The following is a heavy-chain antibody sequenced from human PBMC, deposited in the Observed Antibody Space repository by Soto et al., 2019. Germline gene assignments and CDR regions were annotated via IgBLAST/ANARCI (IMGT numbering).Heavy chain of an antibody. J-gene: IGHJ4*02. CDR1: GDSSSSGDYY. Sequence: QVQLRESGPGLVKPSQTLSLTCTVSGDSSSSGDYYWSWIRQPPGKGLEWIGCIYYSGNTYYNPSLKRRFRISVETSKNQFSLQLSSVTVAATAVYYCARVFMPYSSPPGPLEYWGRGTLVTVSS. V-gene: IGHV4-30-4*01. CDR2: IYYSGNT. CDR3: ARVFMPYSSPPGPLEY. D-gene: IGHD6-13*01.